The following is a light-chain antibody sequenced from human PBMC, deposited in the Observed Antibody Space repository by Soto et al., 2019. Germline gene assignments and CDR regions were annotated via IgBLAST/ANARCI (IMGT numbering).Light chain of an antibody. CDR1: QSVSSSY. CDR2: GAS. J-gene: IGKJ1*01. Sequence: EIEFTQSPATLSFSPGERATLSCRASQSVSSSYLAWYQQKPGQAPRLLIYGASSRATGIPDRFSGSGSGTDFTLTISRLEPEDFAVYYCQQYGSSPQTFGQGTKVDI. CDR3: QQYGSSPQT. V-gene: IGKV3-20*01.